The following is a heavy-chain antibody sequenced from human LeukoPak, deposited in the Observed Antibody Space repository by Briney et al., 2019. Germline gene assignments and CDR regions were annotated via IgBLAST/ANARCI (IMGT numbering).Heavy chain of an antibody. CDR1: GFTFPSYW. J-gene: IGHJ4*02. CDR3: ARDLSYDYWSGYKGSFDN. V-gene: IGHV3-7*05. D-gene: IGHD3-3*01. CDR2: IKQDGNEK. Sequence: GGSLRLSCTASGFTFPSYWMSWVRQAPGKGLEWVADIKQDGNEKYYVDSVKGRFTISRDNAKNSLYLQMNSLRAEDTAIYYCARDLSYDYWSGYKGSFDNWGQGTLVTVSS.